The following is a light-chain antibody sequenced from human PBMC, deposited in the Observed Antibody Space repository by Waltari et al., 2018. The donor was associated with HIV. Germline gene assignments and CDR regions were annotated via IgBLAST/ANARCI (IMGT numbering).Light chain of an antibody. V-gene: IGLV2-14*01. Sequence: QSAPPPPAPLAGSPGPSITIPSHGTSPAVGGFHHVPWYQQHPGQAPKPMICEVNNRPSGVSSRFSGSKSGNTAYLTISGLQAEDEADYYCSSYTSSITLVFGGGTKVTVL. CDR3: SSYTSSITLV. CDR1: SPAVGGFHH. CDR2: EVN. J-gene: IGLJ2*01.